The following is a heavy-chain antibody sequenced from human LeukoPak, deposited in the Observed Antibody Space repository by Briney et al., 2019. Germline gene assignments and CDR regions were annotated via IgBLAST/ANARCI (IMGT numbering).Heavy chain of an antibody. J-gene: IGHJ4*02. CDR3: ARGGHGDYVSFFDY. Sequence: SETLSLTCAVYGGSISSYYWSWIRQPPGKGLEWIGYIYYSGSTNYNPSLKSRVTISVDTSKNQFSLKLSSVTAADTAVYYCARGGHGDYVSFFDYWGQGTLVTVSS. D-gene: IGHD4-17*01. V-gene: IGHV4-59*01. CDR2: IYYSGST. CDR1: GGSISSYY.